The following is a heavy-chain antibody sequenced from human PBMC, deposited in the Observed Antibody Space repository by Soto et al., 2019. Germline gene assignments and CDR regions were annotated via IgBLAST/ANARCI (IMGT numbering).Heavy chain of an antibody. CDR2: ISAYNGNT. D-gene: IGHD4-17*01. V-gene: IGHV1-18*01. Sequence: QVQLVQSGAEVKKPGASVKVSCKASGYTFASYGISWVRQAPGQGLEWMGWISAYNGNTNYAQKLQGRVTMTTDTATSTAYMELRSLRSDDTAVYYCARLPNYGDYGGHIDYWGQGTLVTVSS. CDR1: GYTFASYG. J-gene: IGHJ4*02. CDR3: ARLPNYGDYGGHIDY.